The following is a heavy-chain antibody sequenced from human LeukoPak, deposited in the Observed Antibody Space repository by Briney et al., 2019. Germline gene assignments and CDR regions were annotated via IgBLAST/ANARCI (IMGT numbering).Heavy chain of an antibody. J-gene: IGHJ6*03. CDR2: ISSSSRYI. Sequence: GGSLRLSCAASRFPFITYSMNWVRQAPGEGLEWVSSISSSSRYIYYADSVKGRFTISRDNAKNSLYLQMNSLRDEDTAVYYCAREAYGDRYMDVWGKGTTVTVSS. D-gene: IGHD4-17*01. V-gene: IGHV3-21*01. CDR1: RFPFITYS. CDR3: AREAYGDRYMDV.